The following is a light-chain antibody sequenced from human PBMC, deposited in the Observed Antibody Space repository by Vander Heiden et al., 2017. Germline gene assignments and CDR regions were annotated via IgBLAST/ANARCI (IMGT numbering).Light chain of an antibody. CDR3: QQYNNWPWT. Sequence: EIVMTQSPATLSVSPGHRATLSCRASQSVSSNLAWYQQKPGQAPRLLIYGASTRATGIPARFSGSGSGTEFTLTISSLQSEDFAVYYCQQYNNWPWTFGQGTKVEIK. CDR2: GAS. CDR1: QSVSSN. V-gene: IGKV3-15*01. J-gene: IGKJ1*01.